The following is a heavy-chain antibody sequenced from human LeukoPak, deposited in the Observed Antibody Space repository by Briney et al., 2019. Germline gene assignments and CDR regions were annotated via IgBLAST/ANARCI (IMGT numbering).Heavy chain of an antibody. Sequence: GGSLRLSCAASGFIFSSYGMHWVRRAPGKGLEWVAFIRYDGINKYYADSVKGRFTVSRDNSKNTLYLQMNSLRAEDTALYYCARCTGTTCDAFDIWGQGTMVTVSS. CDR1: GFIFSSYG. J-gene: IGHJ3*02. CDR2: IRYDGINK. CDR3: ARCTGTTCDAFDI. V-gene: IGHV3-30*02. D-gene: IGHD1-1*01.